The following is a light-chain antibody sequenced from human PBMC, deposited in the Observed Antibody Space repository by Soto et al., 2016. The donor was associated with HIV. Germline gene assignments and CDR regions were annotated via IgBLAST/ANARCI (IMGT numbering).Light chain of an antibody. Sequence: LTQPPSVSVAPGKTARITCGGTNVGSKTVNWYQQKPGQAPVLVVYDDSDRPSGIPERFSGSNSGNTATLIISRVEAGDEADYFCQVGDSSSDHLYVFGSGTKVSVL. J-gene: IGLJ1*01. CDR2: DDS. CDR1: NVGSKT. CDR3: QVGDSSSDHLYV. V-gene: IGLV3-21*03.